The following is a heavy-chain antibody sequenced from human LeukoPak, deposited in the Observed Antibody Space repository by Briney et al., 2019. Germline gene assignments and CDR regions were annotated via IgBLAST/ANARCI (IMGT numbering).Heavy chain of an antibody. Sequence: ASVKVSCKASGYTFTSYGISWVRQAPGQGLEWVGWISAYNGNTNYAQKLQGRVTMTTDTSTSTAYMELRSLRSDDTAVYYCARWNYDYVWGSYRYTGDYWGQGTLVTVSS. CDR3: ARWNYDYVWGSYRYTGDY. J-gene: IGHJ4*02. CDR1: GYTFTSYG. D-gene: IGHD3-16*02. V-gene: IGHV1-18*01. CDR2: ISAYNGNT.